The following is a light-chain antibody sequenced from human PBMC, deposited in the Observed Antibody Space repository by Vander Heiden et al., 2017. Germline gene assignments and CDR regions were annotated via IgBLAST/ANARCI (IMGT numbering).Light chain of an antibody. J-gene: IGKJ1*01. Sequence: DIQMTQSPSTLSASVGDRVTITCRASQSISSWLAWYQQKPGKAPKLLIYDASRWESGVPSRFSGSGSGTEFTLTSSSLQPDDFATYYCQQYNSYWTFGQGTKVEIK. V-gene: IGKV1-5*01. CDR3: QQYNSYWT. CDR1: QSISSW. CDR2: DAS.